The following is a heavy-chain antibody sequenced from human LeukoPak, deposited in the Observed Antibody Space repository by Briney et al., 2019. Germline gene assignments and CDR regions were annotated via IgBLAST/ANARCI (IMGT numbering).Heavy chain of an antibody. Sequence: PGGSLRLSCAASGFTFSSYGMHWVRQAPGKGLEWVAFIRYDGSNKYYADSVKGRFTISRDNSKNTLYLQMNSLRAEDTAVYYCAKGLRIAAAGSSWGQGTLVTVSS. J-gene: IGHJ5*02. V-gene: IGHV3-30*02. CDR1: GFTFSSYG. CDR2: IRYDGSNK. CDR3: AKGLRIAAAGSS. D-gene: IGHD6-13*01.